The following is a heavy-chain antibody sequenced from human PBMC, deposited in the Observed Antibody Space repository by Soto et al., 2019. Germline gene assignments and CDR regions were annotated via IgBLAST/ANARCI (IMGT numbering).Heavy chain of an antibody. CDR1: GFTFNKYT. CDR2: ISGGGGTM. V-gene: IGHV3-48*04. J-gene: IGHJ4*02. D-gene: IGHD1-26*01. Sequence: EVQLVESGGGLVQSGGSLRLTCAASGFTFNKYTMNWVRQAPGKGLEWLSYISGGGGTMFYADSVKGRVTISRDNAKNQLYLQMDSLRAERTAVDYCARDKSGCYSIAYWGQGTLVTVSS. CDR3: ARDKSGCYSIAY.